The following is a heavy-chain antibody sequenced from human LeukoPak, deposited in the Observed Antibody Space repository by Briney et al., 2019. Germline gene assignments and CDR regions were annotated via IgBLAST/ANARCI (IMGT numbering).Heavy chain of an antibody. CDR2: IYPGDSDT. CDR3: ARHRGYSYGPSDYYGMDV. V-gene: IGHV5-51*01. J-gene: IGHJ6*02. CDR1: GYSFTSYW. D-gene: IGHD5-18*01. Sequence: GESLKISCKGSGYSFTSYWIGWVRQMPGKGLEWRGIIYPGDSDTRYSPSFQGQVTISADKSISTAYLQWSSLKASDTAMYYCARHRGYSYGPSDYYGMDVWGQGTTVTVSS.